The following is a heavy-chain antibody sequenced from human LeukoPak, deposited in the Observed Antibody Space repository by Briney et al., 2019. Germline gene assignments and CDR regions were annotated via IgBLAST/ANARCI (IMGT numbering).Heavy chain of an antibody. Sequence: GGSLRLSCAASGINFDKAWMTWVRQTPGKGLEWIGLMKSKPDGETTIYAAPVKDRFIISRDDSTSTLYLQMNSLKTEDTGVYYCVTDLTTYWGQGTLVTVSA. CDR3: VTDLTTY. V-gene: IGHV3-15*01. D-gene: IGHD3-9*01. CDR1: GINFDKAW. CDR2: MKSKPDGETT. J-gene: IGHJ4*02.